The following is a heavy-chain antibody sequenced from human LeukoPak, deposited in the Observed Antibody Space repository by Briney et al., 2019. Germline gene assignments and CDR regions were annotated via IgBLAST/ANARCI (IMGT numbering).Heavy chain of an antibody. CDR2: IYYSGST. CDR1: GGSISSYY. Sequence: SETLSLTCTVSGGSISSYYWSWIRQPPGKGLEWIGYIYYSGSTNYNPSLKSRVTISVDTSKNQFSLKLSSVTAADTAVYYCARSDILTGYYCFDPWGQGTLVTVSP. D-gene: IGHD3-9*01. V-gene: IGHV4-59*08. J-gene: IGHJ5*02. CDR3: ARSDILTGYYCFDP.